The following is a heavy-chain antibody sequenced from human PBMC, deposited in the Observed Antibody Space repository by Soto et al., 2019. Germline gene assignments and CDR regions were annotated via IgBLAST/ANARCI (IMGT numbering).Heavy chain of an antibody. CDR3: ARLPPYTAMLHYFDY. V-gene: IGHV1-18*01. D-gene: IGHD5-18*01. CDR1: GYTFTSYG. Sequence: AAVKVSCKASGYTFTSYGISWVRQAPGQGLEWMGWISAYNGNTNYAQELQGRVTMTTDTSTSTDYMELRSLRSDDTAVYYCARLPPYTAMLHYFDYSGPGSLVTVYS. CDR2: ISAYNGNT. J-gene: IGHJ4*02.